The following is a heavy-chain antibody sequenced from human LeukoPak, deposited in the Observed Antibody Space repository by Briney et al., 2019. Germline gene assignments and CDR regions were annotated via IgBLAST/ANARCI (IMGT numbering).Heavy chain of an antibody. CDR3: PYYYDSSGYYGY. D-gene: IGHD3-22*01. Sequence: SETLSLTCAVYGGSFSGYYWSWIRQPPGKGPEWIGEINHSGSTNYNPSLKSRVTISVDTSKNQFSLKLSSVTAADTAVYYCPYYYDSSGYYGYWGQGTLVTVSS. CDR2: INHSGST. CDR1: GGSFSGYY. J-gene: IGHJ4*02. V-gene: IGHV4-34*01.